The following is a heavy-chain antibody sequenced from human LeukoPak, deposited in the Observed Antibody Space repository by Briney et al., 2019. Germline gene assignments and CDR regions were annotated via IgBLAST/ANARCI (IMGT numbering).Heavy chain of an antibody. J-gene: IGHJ4*02. CDR2: IRGSGGST. CDR3: AKRGVVIRVILVGFHKEAYYFDS. Sequence: AGGSLRLSCAVSGITLSNYGMSWVRQAPGKGLEWVAGIRGSGGSTNYADPVKGRFTISRDNSKNTLYLHMSSLRAEDTAVYFCAKRGVVIRVILVGFHKEAYYFDSWGQGALVTVSS. D-gene: IGHD3-22*01. V-gene: IGHV3-23*01. CDR1: GITLSNYG.